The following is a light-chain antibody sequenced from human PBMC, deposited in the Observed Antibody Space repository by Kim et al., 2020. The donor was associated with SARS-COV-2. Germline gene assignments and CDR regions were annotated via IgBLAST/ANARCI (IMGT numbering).Light chain of an antibody. CDR1: QSITNF. V-gene: IGKV1-39*01. J-gene: IGKJ4*01. CDR2: GAS. Sequence: ATVGDTVTITCQASQSITNFLNWYQQRPGKAPKLLIYGASSLQSGVPSRFSGSGSGTDFTLTIDSLQPEDFATYYCQQSYSTPQLTFGGGTKLEI. CDR3: QQSYSTPQLT.